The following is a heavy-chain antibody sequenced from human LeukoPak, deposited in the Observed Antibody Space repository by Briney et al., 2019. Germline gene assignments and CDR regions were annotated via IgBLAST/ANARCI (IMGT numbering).Heavy chain of an antibody. CDR2: IYYSGST. J-gene: IGHJ4*02. CDR3: ARRVHSSSWSSYFDY. V-gene: IGHV4-59*01. D-gene: IGHD6-13*01. CDR1: GGSISSYY. Sequence: SETLSLTCTVPGGSISSYYWSWIRQPPGKGLGWIGYIYYSGSTSYNPSLRSRVTISVDKSKNQFFLKLSSVTATDTAVYYCARRVHSSSWSSYFDYWGQETLVTVSS.